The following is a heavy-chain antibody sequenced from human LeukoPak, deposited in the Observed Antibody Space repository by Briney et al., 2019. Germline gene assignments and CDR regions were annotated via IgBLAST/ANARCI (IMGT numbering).Heavy chain of an antibody. D-gene: IGHD3-3*01. CDR3: ARDWRTGVAASFDY. Sequence: SETLSLTCTVSGGSIRTSSYYWGWIRQPPGKGLEWIGSIYYSGSTYFNPSLKSRVTISVDTSKNQFSLKLSSVTAADTAVYYCARDWRTGVAASFDYWGQGTLVTVSS. CDR1: GGSIRTSSYY. CDR2: IYYSGST. V-gene: IGHV4-39*07. J-gene: IGHJ4*02.